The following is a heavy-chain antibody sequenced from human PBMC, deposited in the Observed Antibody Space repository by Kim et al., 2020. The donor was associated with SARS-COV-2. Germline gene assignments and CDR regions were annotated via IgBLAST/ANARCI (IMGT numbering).Heavy chain of an antibody. Sequence: GGSLRLSCAASGFTFSSYGMHWVRQAPGKGLEWVAVISYDGSNKYYADSVKGRFTISRDNSKNTLYLQMNSLRAEDTAVYYCAKDHWFGESSFDYWGQGTLVTVSS. CDR3: AKDHWFGESSFDY. J-gene: IGHJ4*02. V-gene: IGHV3-30*18. CDR1: GFTFSSYG. D-gene: IGHD3-10*01. CDR2: ISYDGSNK.